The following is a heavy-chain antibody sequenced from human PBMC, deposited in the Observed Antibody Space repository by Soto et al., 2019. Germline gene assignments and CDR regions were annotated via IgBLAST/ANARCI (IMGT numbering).Heavy chain of an antibody. V-gene: IGHV3-23*01. CDR1: RYTFKSHG. J-gene: IGHJ6*02. CDR3: AKTPGGGYYYGMDV. CDR2: IDSSGVNT. Sequence: GGSLRLSCAASRYTFKSHGLSWVRQAPGKGLEWVSTIDSSGVNTHYADSVKGRFTISRDNSRNTLHLQMHDLRADDTALYYCAKTPGGGYYYGMDVWGQGTTVTVSS. D-gene: IGHD3-16*01.